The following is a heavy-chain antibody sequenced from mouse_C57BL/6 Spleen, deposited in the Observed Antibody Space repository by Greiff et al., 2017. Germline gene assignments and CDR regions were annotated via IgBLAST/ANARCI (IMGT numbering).Heavy chain of an antibody. CDR1: GYTFTDYY. V-gene: IGHV1-26*01. D-gene: IGHD1-2*01. CDR3: ARQDTAFDY. Sequence: EVQLQQSGPELVKPGASVKISCKASGYTFTDYYMNWVKQSHGKSLEWIGDINPNNGGTSYNQKFKGKATLTVDKSSSTAYMELRSLTSEDSAVYYCARQDTAFDYWGQGTTLTVSS. CDR2: INPNNGGT. J-gene: IGHJ2*01.